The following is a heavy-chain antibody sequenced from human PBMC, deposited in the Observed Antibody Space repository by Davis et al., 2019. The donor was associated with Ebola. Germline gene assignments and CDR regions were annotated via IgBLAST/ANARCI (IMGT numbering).Heavy chain of an antibody. CDR2: ISYDGSNK. D-gene: IGHD3-3*01. Sequence: GESLKISCAASGFTFSSYAMHWVRQAPGKGLEWVAVISYDGSNKYYADSVKGRFTISRDNSKNTLYLQMNSLRAEDTAVYYCARGNGIFGVVLFDYWGQGTLVTVSS. V-gene: IGHV3-30-3*01. CDR3: ARGNGIFGVVLFDY. CDR1: GFTFSSYA. J-gene: IGHJ4*02.